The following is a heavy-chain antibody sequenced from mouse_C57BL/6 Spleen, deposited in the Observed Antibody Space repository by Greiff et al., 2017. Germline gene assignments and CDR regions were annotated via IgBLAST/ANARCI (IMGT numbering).Heavy chain of an antibody. D-gene: IGHD1-1*01. CDR2: IWRGGST. J-gene: IGHJ4*01. CDR1: GFSLTSYG. CDR3: ARIRGSTVVPHYAMDY. V-gene: IGHV2-2*01. Sequence: QVQLKESGPGLVQPSQSLSITCTVSGFSLTSYGVHWVRQSPGKGLEWLGVIWRGGSTDYNAAFISRLSISKDNSKSQVFFKMNSLQADDTDIYYCARIRGSTVVPHYAMDYWGQGTSVTVSS.